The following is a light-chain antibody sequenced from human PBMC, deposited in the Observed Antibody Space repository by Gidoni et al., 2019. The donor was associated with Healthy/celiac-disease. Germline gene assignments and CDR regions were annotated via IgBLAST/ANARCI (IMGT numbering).Light chain of an antibody. CDR2: ASS. V-gene: IGKV1-39*01. J-gene: IGKJ4*01. CDR1: QSISSY. Sequence: DIQMTQSPSSLSASVGDRVTITCRSSQSISSYLTWYQQKPGKAPKLLIYASSILQRGVPARFSGSGSGTDLTLTISSLQPEDFATYFCHQSYSTPPLTFGGGTQVEIK. CDR3: HQSYSTPPLT.